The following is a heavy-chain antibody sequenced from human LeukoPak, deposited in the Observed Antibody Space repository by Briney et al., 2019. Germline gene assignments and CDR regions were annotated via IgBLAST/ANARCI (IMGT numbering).Heavy chain of an antibody. V-gene: IGHV3-33*08. J-gene: IGHJ5*02. CDR3: AGAIEAQWFDP. Sequence: GGSLRLSCEASGFTFSTYWMTWVRQPPGKGLEWVAVIWYDGSNKYYADSVKGRFTISRDNSKNTLYLQMNSLRAEDTAVYYCAGAIEAQWFDPWGQGTLVTVSS. CDR2: IWYDGSNK. CDR1: GFTFSTYW. D-gene: IGHD6-13*01.